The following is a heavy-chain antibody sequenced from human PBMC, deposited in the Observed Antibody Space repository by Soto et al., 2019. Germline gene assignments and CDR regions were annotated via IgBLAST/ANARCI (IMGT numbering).Heavy chain of an antibody. D-gene: IGHD2-15*01. CDR1: DVSIISSNW. J-gene: IGHJ6*02. Sequence: QVQLQESGPGLVKPSGTLSLTCAVSDVSIISSNWWSWVRQPPGKGLEWIGEIYHSGNTTYNPSLRSRVTLSVDTANNQFSLKLASVTATGTAMYYCARGVDCSGGSCFRGAWVYAMDLWGRGTTVTVSS. CDR3: ARGVDCSGGSCFRGAWVYAMDL. CDR2: IYHSGNT. V-gene: IGHV4-4*02.